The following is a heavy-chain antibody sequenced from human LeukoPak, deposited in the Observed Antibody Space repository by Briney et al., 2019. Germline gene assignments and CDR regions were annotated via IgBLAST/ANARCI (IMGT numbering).Heavy chain of an antibody. V-gene: IGHV3-53*01. J-gene: IGHJ3*02. D-gene: IGHD6-19*01. CDR1: AFPFSSYD. Sequence: PGGSLRLSCAASAFPFSSYDMSWVRQAPGKGLEWVSVIYTGGNTYYADSVKGRFTISRDNSKNTLYLQMHSLRAEDTAVYYCASPSSGQSFDIWGQGTMVTVPS. CDR2: IYTGGNT. CDR3: ASPSSGQSFDI.